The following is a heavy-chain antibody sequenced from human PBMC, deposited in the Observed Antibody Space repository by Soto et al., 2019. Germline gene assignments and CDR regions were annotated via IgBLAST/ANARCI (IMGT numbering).Heavy chain of an antibody. J-gene: IGHJ3*01. CDR1: SGSISGYY. CDR2: IYYSGST. V-gene: IGHV4-59*01. Sequence: SETLSLTCTVSSGSISGYYWNWIRQPPGKGLEWIGYIYYSGSTNYNPSLKSRVTLSVDTSKNQFSLKLSSVTAAATPVYYCARAGDSDFWSGYSNEPFELWGQGTMETVSS. D-gene: IGHD3-3*01. CDR3: ARAGDSDFWSGYSNEPFEL.